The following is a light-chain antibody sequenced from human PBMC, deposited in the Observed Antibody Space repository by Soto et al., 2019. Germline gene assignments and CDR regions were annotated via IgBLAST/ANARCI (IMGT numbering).Light chain of an antibody. CDR1: SSDVGSYDL. CDR3: CSYAGSYTLL. CDR2: EGI. J-gene: IGLJ2*01. Sequence: QSVLTQPASVSGSPGQSITISCTGTSSDVGSYDLVSWYQQHPGTAPKLMIYEGIKRPSGVSNRFSGSKSGTTASLTISGLQAEDEADYYCCSYAGSYTLLFGGGTKLTVL. V-gene: IGLV2-23*01.